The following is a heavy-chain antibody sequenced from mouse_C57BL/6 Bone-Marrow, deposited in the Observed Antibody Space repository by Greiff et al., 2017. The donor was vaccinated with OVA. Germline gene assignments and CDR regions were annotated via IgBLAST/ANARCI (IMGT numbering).Heavy chain of an antibody. CDR1: GFTFSDYY. D-gene: IGHD3-3*01. Sequence: EVKLMESEGGLVQPGSSMKLSCTASGFTFSDYYMAWVCQVPEKGLEWVANINYDGSSTYYLDSLKSRFIISRDNAKNILYLQMSSLKSEDTATYYCARGGWDWYFDVWGTGTTVTVSS. V-gene: IGHV5-16*01. J-gene: IGHJ1*03. CDR2: INYDGSST. CDR3: ARGGWDWYFDV.